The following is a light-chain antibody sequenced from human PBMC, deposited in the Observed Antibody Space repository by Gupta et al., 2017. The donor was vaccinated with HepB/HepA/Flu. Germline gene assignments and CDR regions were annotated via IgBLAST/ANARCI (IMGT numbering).Light chain of an antibody. Sequence: QSALTQPASVSGSPGQSITISCTGTSSDVGGYNYVSWYQQHPGKAPQLRIYDVSNRPSGVSNRFSGSKSGNTASLTISGLQAEDEADYYCSSYTSSSTLRVFGGGTKLTVL. J-gene: IGLJ3*02. CDR3: SSYTSSSTLRV. CDR2: DVS. CDR1: SSDVGGYNY. V-gene: IGLV2-14*03.